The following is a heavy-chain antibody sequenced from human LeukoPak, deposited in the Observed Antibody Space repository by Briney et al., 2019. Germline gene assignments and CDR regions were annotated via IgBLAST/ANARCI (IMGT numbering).Heavy chain of an antibody. CDR1: GFIFDDYA. Sequence: GGSLRLSCTASGFIFDDYAMHWVRQGPGKGLEWVSGIYWSGSRIDYADSVKGRFTISRDNAKNSLYLQVNSLRAEDTALYYCTKDVTPGGADVWGRGTTVTVSS. CDR3: TKDVTPGGADV. CDR2: IYWSGSRI. D-gene: IGHD2-15*01. V-gene: IGHV3-9*01. J-gene: IGHJ6*02.